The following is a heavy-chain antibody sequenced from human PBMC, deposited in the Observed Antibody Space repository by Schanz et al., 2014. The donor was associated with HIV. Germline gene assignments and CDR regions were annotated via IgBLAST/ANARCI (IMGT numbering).Heavy chain of an antibody. CDR2: IKQDGREK. D-gene: IGHD1-26*01. V-gene: IGHV3-7*01. CDR1: GFNFSFYW. Sequence: EMQLVESGGGLVQPGGSLRLSCAASGFNFSFYWISWVRQAPGKGLEWVANIKQDGREKNYVDSVKGRFTISRDNAKNSLHLQMNSLRAEDTAVYYCARDLLGGSDGYYYYYGMDVWGQGTTVTVSS. J-gene: IGHJ6*02. CDR3: ARDLLGGSDGYYYYYGMDV.